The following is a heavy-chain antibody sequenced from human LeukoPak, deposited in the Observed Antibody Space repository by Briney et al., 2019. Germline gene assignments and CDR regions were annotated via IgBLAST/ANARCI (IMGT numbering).Heavy chain of an antibody. Sequence: PSETLSLTCAVYGGSFSGYYWSWIRQPPGKGLEWIGEINHSGSTNYNPSLKSRVTISVDTSKNQFSLKLSSVTAADTAVYYCARVEAAGTFWYFDLWGRGTLVTVSS. CDR1: GGSFSGYY. CDR3: ARVEAAGTFWYFDL. CDR2: INHSGST. V-gene: IGHV4-34*01. J-gene: IGHJ2*01. D-gene: IGHD6-13*01.